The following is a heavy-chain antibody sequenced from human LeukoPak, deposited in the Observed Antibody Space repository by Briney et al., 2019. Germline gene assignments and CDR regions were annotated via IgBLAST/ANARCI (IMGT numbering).Heavy chain of an antibody. CDR3: ARWSAAVPKMFDP. V-gene: IGHV4-34*01. D-gene: IGHD6-25*01. Sequence: PSETLSLTCAVYGGSFTAYYWTWIRQSPGKGLEWIGETTHSGSTHYNPSLESRVAISVDTSKNQFSLNLTSLTAADTAVYYCARWSAAVPKMFDPWGQGTLVTVSS. CDR2: TTHSGST. J-gene: IGHJ5*02. CDR1: GGSFTAYY.